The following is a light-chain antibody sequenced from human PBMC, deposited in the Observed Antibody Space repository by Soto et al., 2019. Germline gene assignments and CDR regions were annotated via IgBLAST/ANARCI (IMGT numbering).Light chain of an antibody. Sequence: DIQMTQSPSTLSASVGDRVTITCRASQSISSWLAWYQQKPGTAPKLLIYKASSLQSGVPSRFSGSGSGTELTLTICSLQPDDFATYYCQQYNNYPLTFGGGTKVEIK. CDR3: QQYNNYPLT. J-gene: IGKJ4*01. CDR1: QSISSW. V-gene: IGKV1-5*03. CDR2: KAS.